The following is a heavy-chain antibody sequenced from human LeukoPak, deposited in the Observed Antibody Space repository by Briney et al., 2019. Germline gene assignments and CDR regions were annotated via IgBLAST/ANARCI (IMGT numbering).Heavy chain of an antibody. J-gene: IGHJ3*02. D-gene: IGHD3-22*01. CDR1: GFTFSSYA. CDR2: ISGSGGST. CDR3: AKVDSYYYDSSGGAFDI. V-gene: IGHV3-23*01. Sequence: GGSLRLSRAASGFTFSSYAMSWVRQAPGKGLEWVSAISGSGGSTYYADSVKGRFTISRDNSKNTLYLQMNSLGAEDTAVYYCAKVDSYYYDSSGGAFDIWGQGTMATVSS.